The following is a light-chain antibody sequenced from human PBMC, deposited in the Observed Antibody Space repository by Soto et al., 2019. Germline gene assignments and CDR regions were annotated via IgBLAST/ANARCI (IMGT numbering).Light chain of an antibody. CDR2: DVS. CDR1: SSDVGAYNY. Sequence: QSVLTQPASVSGSPGQSIAISCTGTSSDVGAYNYVSWYQQHPGKATKLMIYDVSNRPSGVSNRLSGSKSGNTASLTISGLQAEDEADYYCNSYTTSNTRQIVFGTGTKVTVL. CDR3: NSYTTSNTRQIV. V-gene: IGLV2-14*03. J-gene: IGLJ1*01.